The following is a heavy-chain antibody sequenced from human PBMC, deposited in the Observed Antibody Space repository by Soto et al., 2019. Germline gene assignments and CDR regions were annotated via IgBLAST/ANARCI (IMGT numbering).Heavy chain of an antibody. Sequence: VQLVESGGGLVQPGGSLRLSCAASGFIFNNYWMHRVRQAPGKGLVWVARINGDGTTTYVDSVKGRFTISRDNAKNMVYLQMNSLRAEDTAMYYCGRGSGPRGRPYWGQGISVTVSS. D-gene: IGHD6-25*01. J-gene: IGHJ4*02. CDR3: GRGSGPRGRPY. CDR2: INGDGTT. CDR1: GFIFNNYW. V-gene: IGHV3-74*01.